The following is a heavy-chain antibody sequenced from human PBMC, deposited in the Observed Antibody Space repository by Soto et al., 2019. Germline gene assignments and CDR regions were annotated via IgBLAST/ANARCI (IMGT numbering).Heavy chain of an antibody. CDR1: GFTFSSYW. D-gene: IGHD4-4*01. Sequence: EVQLVESGGGLVQPGGSQRLSCAASGFTFSSYWMHWVRQAPGKGLVWVSRINSDGTRISYADSVKGRFTISRDNAKNALYLQMNCLRAEDTAVYYCAKDGRLVTWGQGIMGTVSS. CDR2: INSDGTRI. V-gene: IGHV3-74*01. CDR3: AKDGRLVT. J-gene: IGHJ3*01.